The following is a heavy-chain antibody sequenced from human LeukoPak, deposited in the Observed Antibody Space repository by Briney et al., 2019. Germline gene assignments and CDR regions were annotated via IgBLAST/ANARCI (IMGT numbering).Heavy chain of an antibody. J-gene: IGHJ4*02. CDR1: GFTFSSYS. D-gene: IGHD6-19*01. CDR2: ISSSSSYI. Sequence: GGSLRLSCAASGFTFSSYSMNWVRQAPGKGLEWVSSISSSSSYIYYADSVKGRFTISRDNAKNSLYLQMNSLRAEDTAVYYCARDLQLAVAGTGDYWGQGTLVTVSS. CDR3: ARDLQLAVAGTGDY. V-gene: IGHV3-21*01.